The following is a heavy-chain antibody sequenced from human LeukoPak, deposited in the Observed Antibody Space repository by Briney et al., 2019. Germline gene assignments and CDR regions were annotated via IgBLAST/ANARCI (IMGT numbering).Heavy chain of an antibody. Sequence: LSLTCAVYGGSFSGYYWSWIRQAPGKGLEWVSYISSSGSTIYYADSVKGRFTISRDNAKNSLYLQMNSLRAEDTAVYYCARFLYDILTGYYPFDYWGQGTLVTVSS. CDR3: ARFLYDILTGYYPFDY. D-gene: IGHD3-9*01. CDR1: GGSFSGYY. J-gene: IGHJ4*02. CDR2: ISSSGSTI. V-gene: IGHV3-11*01.